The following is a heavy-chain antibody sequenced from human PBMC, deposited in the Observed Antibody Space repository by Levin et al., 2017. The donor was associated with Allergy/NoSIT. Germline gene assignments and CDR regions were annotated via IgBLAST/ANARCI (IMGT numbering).Heavy chain of an antibody. J-gene: IGHJ4*02. CDR2: IKGDGSDQ. V-gene: IGHV3-7*03. CDR1: EFTFSNYW. Sequence: GGSLRLSCAASEFTFSNYWMTWVRQAPGKGLEWLAIIKGDGSDQHYVDSVVGRFSISRDNAKSSLYLQMNSLRVEDTSVYYCAAGAGWVFDYWGQGTLVTVSS. CDR3: AAGAGWVFDY. D-gene: IGHD1-26*01.